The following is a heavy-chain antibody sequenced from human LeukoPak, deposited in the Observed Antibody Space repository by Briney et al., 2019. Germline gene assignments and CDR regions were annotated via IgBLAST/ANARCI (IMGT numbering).Heavy chain of an antibody. CDR2: INPNSGGT. CDR1: GSTFTGYY. V-gene: IGHV1-2*02. J-gene: IGHJ4*02. D-gene: IGHD1-1*01. CDR3: ARVQVSDDNWGFFDY. Sequence: ASVKVSCKASGSTFTGYYMHWVRQAPGQGLEWMGWINPNSGGTNYAQKFQGRVTMTRETSISTAYMELSRLSSDDTAVYYCARVQVSDDNWGFFDYWGQGTLVTVSS.